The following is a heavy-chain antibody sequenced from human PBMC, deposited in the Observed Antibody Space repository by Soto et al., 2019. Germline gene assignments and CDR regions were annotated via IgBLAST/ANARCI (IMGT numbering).Heavy chain of an antibody. J-gene: IGHJ4*02. Sequence: ASVKVSCKASGYTFTDYAIHWVRQAPGQGLEWMGWINVGNGNTGYSLKFQGRVTNARDMSASTAYIEVTSLTSEDTAIYYCVRDSGAKLSSSWGQGTLVTVSS. D-gene: IGHD6-13*01. CDR1: GYTFTDYA. CDR2: INVGNGNT. CDR3: VRDSGAKLSSS. V-gene: IGHV1-3*01.